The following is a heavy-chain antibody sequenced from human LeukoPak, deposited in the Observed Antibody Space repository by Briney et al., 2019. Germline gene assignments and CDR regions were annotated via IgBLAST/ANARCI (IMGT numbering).Heavy chain of an antibody. CDR3: AKEDEYYYDSSGYSYFDY. Sequence: PGGPLRLPCAASGFPFRSYGMLWAPHAPAKGWVGWAVIWYDGNKKYYVDSVKGRFTISRDNSKNTLYLQMNSLRAEDTAVYYCAKEDEYYYDSSGYSYFDYWGQGTLVTVSS. CDR2: IWYDGNKK. CDR1: GFPFRSYG. V-gene: IGHV3-33*06. J-gene: IGHJ4*02. D-gene: IGHD3-22*01.